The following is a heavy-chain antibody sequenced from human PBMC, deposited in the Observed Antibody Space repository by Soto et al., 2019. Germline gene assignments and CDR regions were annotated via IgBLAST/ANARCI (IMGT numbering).Heavy chain of an antibody. J-gene: IGHJ6*02. Sequence: PSETLSLTCAVYGGSFSGYYWGWIRQPPGKGLECIGEINHSGSTNYNPSLKSRVTISVDTSKNQFSLKLSSVTAADTAVYYCAGQYSYGSYGMDVWGQGTTVTVSS. V-gene: IGHV4-34*01. CDR1: GGSFSGYY. CDR3: AGQYSYGSYGMDV. CDR2: INHSGST. D-gene: IGHD5-18*01.